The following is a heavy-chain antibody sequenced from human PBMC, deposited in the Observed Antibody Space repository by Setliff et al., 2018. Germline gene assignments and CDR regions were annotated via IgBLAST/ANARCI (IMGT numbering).Heavy chain of an antibody. V-gene: IGHV2-70*04. Sequence: GPTLVNPTQTLTLTCTYSGFSFGISGMRLSWIRQAPGKALEWLARVDWDDDKFYSTSLATRLTISKDTFKNPVILTMTNMDPADTATYFCARDSREYYFDYWGQGILVTVSS. CDR1: GFSFGISGMR. D-gene: IGHD3-22*01. CDR3: ARDSREYYFDY. CDR2: VDWDDDK. J-gene: IGHJ4*02.